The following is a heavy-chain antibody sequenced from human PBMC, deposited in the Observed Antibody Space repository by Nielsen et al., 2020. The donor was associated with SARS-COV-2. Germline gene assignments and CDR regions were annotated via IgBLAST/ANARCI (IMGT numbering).Heavy chain of an antibody. CDR3: AKGERGVTILFDS. D-gene: IGHD3-10*01. V-gene: IGHV3-23*01. Sequence: LSLTCAASGFTFSDYALNWVRQTPGKGLEWVSGITNMGDIAFYADSAKGRFIISRDASKSTLYLQMSNLRAEDTALYYCAKGERGVTILFDSWGQGTLVTVSS. J-gene: IGHJ4*02. CDR1: GFTFSDYA. CDR2: ITNMGDIA.